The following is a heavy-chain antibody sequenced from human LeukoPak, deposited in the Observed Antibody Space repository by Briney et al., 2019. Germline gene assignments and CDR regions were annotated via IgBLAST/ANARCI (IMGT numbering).Heavy chain of an antibody. CDR1: GYTFTDSY. Sequence: GASVKVSCKASGYTFTDSYIHWMRQAPGQGLEWVGWINPNNGGTYFPQKFQDRVTLTTDTSITTAYMELTRLRSDDTAVYYCARHSGNYLRVDFHYWGQGTLVAVSS. J-gene: IGHJ4*02. D-gene: IGHD1-26*01. CDR3: ARHSGNYLRVDFHY. CDR2: INPNNGGT. V-gene: IGHV1-2*02.